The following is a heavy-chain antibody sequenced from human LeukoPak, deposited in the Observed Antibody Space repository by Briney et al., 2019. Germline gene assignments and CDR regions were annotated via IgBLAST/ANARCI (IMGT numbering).Heavy chain of an antibody. J-gene: IGHJ5*02. D-gene: IGHD4-17*01. CDR2: IYYSGST. V-gene: IGHV4-59*01. Sequence: SESLSLTFKVSGGGISSYYRSWTRQQKGKGLEWIGYIYYSGSTNYNPSLKSRVTISVDTSKNQFSLKLSSVTAADTAVYYCARRAKTYGFDPWGQGTLVTVSS. CDR1: GGGISSYY. CDR3: ARRAKTYGFDP.